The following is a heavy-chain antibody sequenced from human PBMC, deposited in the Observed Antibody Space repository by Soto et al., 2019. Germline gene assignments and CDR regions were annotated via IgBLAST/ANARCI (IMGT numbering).Heavy chain of an antibody. V-gene: IGHV1-8*01. D-gene: IGHD6-6*01. Sequence: ASVKVSCKASGYTFTSYDINWVRQATGQGLEWMGWMNPNSGNTGYAQKFQGRVTMTRNTSISTAYMELSSLRSEDTAVYYCASLVAARVTQFYYYYYYGMDVWGQGTTVTVSS. J-gene: IGHJ6*02. CDR3: ASLVAARVTQFYYYYYYGMDV. CDR2: MNPNSGNT. CDR1: GYTFTSYD.